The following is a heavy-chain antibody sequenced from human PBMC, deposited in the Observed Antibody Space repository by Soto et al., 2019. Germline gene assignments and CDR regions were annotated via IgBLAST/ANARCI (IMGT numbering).Heavy chain of an antibody. CDR3: ARAGQQLAVWYYFDY. Sequence: GGSLRLSCAASGFTFSSYAMHWVRQAPGKGLEWVAVISCDGSNKYYADSVKGRFTISRDNSKNTLYLQMNSLRAEDTAVYYCARAGQQLAVWYYFDYWGQGTLVTVSS. V-gene: IGHV3-30-3*01. CDR2: ISCDGSNK. D-gene: IGHD6-13*01. CDR1: GFTFSSYA. J-gene: IGHJ4*02.